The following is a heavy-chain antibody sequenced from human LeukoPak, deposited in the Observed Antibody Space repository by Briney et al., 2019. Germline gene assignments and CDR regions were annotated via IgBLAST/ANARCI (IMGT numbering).Heavy chain of an antibody. Sequence: SETLSLTCTVSGVSIDSSRYYWGGVRQSPGTGLEWIASLFSGGDTYYTAALQSRATMSVDTSKNQFSLKLTSVTAADTAVYYCARDQGPRGEWFDPWGQGTLVTVSS. CDR1: GVSIDSSRYY. CDR3: ARDQGPRGEWFDP. CDR2: LFSGGDT. D-gene: IGHD3-16*01. V-gene: IGHV4-39*07. J-gene: IGHJ5*02.